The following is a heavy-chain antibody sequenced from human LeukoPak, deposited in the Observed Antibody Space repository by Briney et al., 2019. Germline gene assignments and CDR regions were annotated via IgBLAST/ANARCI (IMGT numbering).Heavy chain of an antibody. CDR2: ISGSGGST. J-gene: IGHJ5*02. CDR3: AKGEGITMIVVVIPFDP. D-gene: IGHD3-22*01. Sequence: GGSLRLSCAASGFTFSSYAMSWVRQAPGKGLEWVSAISGSGGSTYYADSVKGRFTISRDNSKNTLYLQMNSLRAEDTAVYYCAKGEGITMIVVVIPFDPWGQGTLVTVSS. V-gene: IGHV3-23*01. CDR1: GFTFSSYA.